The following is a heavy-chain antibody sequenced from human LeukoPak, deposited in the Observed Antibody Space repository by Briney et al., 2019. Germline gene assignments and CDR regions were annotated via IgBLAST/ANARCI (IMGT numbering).Heavy chain of an antibody. V-gene: IGHV3-9*01. CDR2: ISWNSGSI. D-gene: IGHD5-18*01. Sequence: GGSLRLSCAASGFTFDDYAMHWVRQAPGKGLEWVSGISWNSGSIGYADSVKGRFTISRDNAKNSLYLQMNSLRAEDTAVYYCARGVQLTFDYWGQGTLVTVSS. CDR1: GFTFDDYA. CDR3: ARGVQLTFDY. J-gene: IGHJ4*02.